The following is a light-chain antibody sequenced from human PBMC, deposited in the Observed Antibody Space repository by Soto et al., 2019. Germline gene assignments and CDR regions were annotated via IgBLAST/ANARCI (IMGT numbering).Light chain of an antibody. V-gene: IGKV3-15*01. CDR2: GPS. Sequence: DIVMTQSPATLSVSPGERADLSCRASQTVSSNLAWYQQKPGQSPRLLIYGPSTRATGVPARFSGSGSGTEFTLTITSLQSEDFAVYYCQQFNDWPFTFGPGTKVDIK. CDR3: QQFNDWPFT. CDR1: QTVSSN. J-gene: IGKJ3*01.